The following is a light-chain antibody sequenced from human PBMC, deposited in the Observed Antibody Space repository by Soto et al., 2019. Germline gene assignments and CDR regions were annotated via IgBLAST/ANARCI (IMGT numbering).Light chain of an antibody. CDR1: QGISDW. Sequence: EIEVTQNPYSVYAAVGDRVTITCRASQGISDWLAWYQQKPGRAPKLLIYAASSLQGGVPSRFSGRVSGTEFTLTITSLQAEDYATYYCQQSTSHPWTFAQRTMV. CDR3: QQSTSHPWT. J-gene: IGKJ1*01. CDR2: AAS. V-gene: IGKV1-12*01.